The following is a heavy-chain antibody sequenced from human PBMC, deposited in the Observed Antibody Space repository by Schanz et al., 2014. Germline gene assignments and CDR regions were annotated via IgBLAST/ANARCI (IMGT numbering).Heavy chain of an antibody. J-gene: IGHJ6*02. CDR3: ARFLARYQYYGVDV. CDR2: IGYDGSEK. V-gene: IGHV3-7*03. D-gene: IGHD3-3*01. Sequence: EGQLVESGGGLAQPGGSQRLSCAASGFTFNNYGMHWVRQAPGKGLEWVANIGYDGSEKYYVDSVKGRFTISRDNGETSVYLQINSLRVEDTAVYYCARFLARYQYYGVDVWGQGTTVIVSS. CDR1: GFTFNNYG.